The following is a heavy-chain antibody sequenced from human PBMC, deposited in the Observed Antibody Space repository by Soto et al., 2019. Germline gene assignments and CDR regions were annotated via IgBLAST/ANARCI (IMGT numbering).Heavy chain of an antibody. D-gene: IGHD2-2*01. CDR2: IIPILGIA. CDR3: ARGPMDDIVLVPAASLYYYYGMDV. V-gene: IGHV1-69*02. Sequence: SVKVSCKASGGTFSSYTISWVRQAPGQGLEWMGRIIPILGIANYAQKFQGRVTITADKSTSTAYMELSSLRSEDTAVYYCARGPMDDIVLVPAASLYYYYGMDVWGQGTTVTVSS. CDR1: GGTFSSYT. J-gene: IGHJ6*02.